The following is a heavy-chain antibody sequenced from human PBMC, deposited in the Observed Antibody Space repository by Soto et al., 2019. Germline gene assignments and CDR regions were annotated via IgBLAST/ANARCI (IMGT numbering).Heavy chain of an antibody. J-gene: IGHJ5*02. D-gene: IGHD3-10*01. CDR1: GGTFSSYA. V-gene: IGHV1-69*13. CDR2: IIPIFGTA. Sequence: SVKVSCKASGGTFSSYAISWVRQAPGQGLEWMGGIIPIFGTANYAQKFQGRVTITGDDSISTAYMELSSLTSEDTAVYYCVRLGVIWFGDSPYKKNWFDPWGQGTLVTVS. CDR3: VRLGVIWFGDSPYKKNWFDP.